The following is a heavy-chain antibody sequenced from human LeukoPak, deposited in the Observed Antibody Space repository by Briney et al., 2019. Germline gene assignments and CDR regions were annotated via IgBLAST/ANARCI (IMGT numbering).Heavy chain of an antibody. CDR1: GGSISGGGYS. V-gene: IGHV4-30-2*01. J-gene: IGHJ4*02. Sequence: SETLSLTCAVSGGSISGGGYSWSWIRQPPGKGLEWIGYIYHSGSTYYNPSLKSRVTISVDRSKNQFSLKLSSVTAADTAVYYCARGWGKSQTFDYWGQGTLVTVSS. CDR3: ARGWGKSQTFDY. CDR2: IYHSGST. D-gene: IGHD3-16*01.